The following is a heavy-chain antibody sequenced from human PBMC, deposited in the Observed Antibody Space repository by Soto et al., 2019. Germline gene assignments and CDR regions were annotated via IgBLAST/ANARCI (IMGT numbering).Heavy chain of an antibody. CDR1: GFTLDDYT. V-gene: IGHV3-43*01. CDR3: AKDDEAYYYYGMDV. CDR2: ISWDGGST. Sequence: TGGSLRLSCAASGFTLDDYTMHWVRQAPGKGLEWVSLISWDGGSTYYADSVKGRFTISRDNSKNSLYLQMNSLRTEDTALYYCAKDDEAYYYYGMDVWGQGTTVTVSS. J-gene: IGHJ6*02.